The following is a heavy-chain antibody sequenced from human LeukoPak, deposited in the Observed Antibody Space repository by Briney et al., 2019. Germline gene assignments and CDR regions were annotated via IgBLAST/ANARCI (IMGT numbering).Heavy chain of an antibody. Sequence: PSETLSLTCTVSGRSISSFYWSWIRQPAGKGLEWIGHFYTSGSTNYNPSLKSRFAMSVDTSKTQLSMKLTSVTAAHKAVYYCARDQRYSGSYSESGDAFDIWGQGTMVTVSS. CDR3: ARDQRYSGSYSESGDAFDI. V-gene: IGHV4-4*07. CDR1: GRSISSFY. CDR2: FYTSGST. D-gene: IGHD1-26*01. J-gene: IGHJ3*02.